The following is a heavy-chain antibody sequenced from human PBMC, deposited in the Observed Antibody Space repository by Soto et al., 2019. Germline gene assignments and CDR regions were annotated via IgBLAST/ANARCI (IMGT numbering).Heavy chain of an antibody. CDR3: VRCDKGGFEL. D-gene: IGHD2-15*01. CDR2: IHSDGSTI. J-gene: IGHJ3*01. V-gene: IGHV3-74*01. CDR1: GFTFNYYW. Sequence: EVQLVESEGGLVQRGGSLRLSCAASGFTFNYYWMHWVRQAPGQGLVWVSHIHSDGSTITYADSVKGRFTISRDNAKNTLYLQMNSRRAEDTAVYYCVRCDKGGFELWGQGTTVTVSS.